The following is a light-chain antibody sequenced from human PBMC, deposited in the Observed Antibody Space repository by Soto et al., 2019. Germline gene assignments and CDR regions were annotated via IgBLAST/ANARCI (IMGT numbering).Light chain of an antibody. J-gene: IGLJ1*01. V-gene: IGLV1-40*01. CDR2: DNS. CDR3: QSYDSSLSAYV. Sequence: QSVLTQPPSVSGAPGQRVTISCTGSSSNIGAGYDVHWYQQLPGTAPKLLIYDNSNRPSGVPDRFSGSKSGTSSSLAITGLQADDEADYYCQSYDSSLSAYVFGTGTKVTAL. CDR1: SSNIGAGYD.